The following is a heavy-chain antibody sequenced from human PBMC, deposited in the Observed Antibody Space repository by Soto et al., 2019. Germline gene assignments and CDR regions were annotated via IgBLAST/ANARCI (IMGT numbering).Heavy chain of an antibody. Sequence: QVQLVQSGAEVKKPGASVKVSCKASGYTFTSYGISWVRQAPGQGLEWMGWISAYNGNTNYAQKRQGKVTMTTDTSTRPAYMELRSLRSDDTAVYYCARVERIAVGVLQACDLWGRGTLVTVSS. V-gene: IGHV1-18*01. CDR1: GYTFTSYG. J-gene: IGHJ2*01. CDR2: ISAYNGNT. D-gene: IGHD6-19*01. CDR3: ARVERIAVGVLQACDL.